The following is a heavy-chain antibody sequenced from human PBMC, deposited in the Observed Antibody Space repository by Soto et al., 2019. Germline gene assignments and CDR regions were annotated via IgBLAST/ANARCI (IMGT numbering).Heavy chain of an antibody. CDR3: ARVRGITKVRGVISAGYFDY. V-gene: IGHV3-33*01. CDR2: IWYDGSNK. Sequence: QVQLVESGGGVVQPGRSLRLSCAASGFTFSSYGMHWVRQAPGKGLEWVAVIWYDGSNKYYADSVKGRFTISRDNSKNTLFPQMNSPRGEVKGVYYCARVRGITKVRGVISAGYFDYWGQGTLVTVSS. J-gene: IGHJ4*02. CDR1: GFTFSSYG. D-gene: IGHD3-10*01.